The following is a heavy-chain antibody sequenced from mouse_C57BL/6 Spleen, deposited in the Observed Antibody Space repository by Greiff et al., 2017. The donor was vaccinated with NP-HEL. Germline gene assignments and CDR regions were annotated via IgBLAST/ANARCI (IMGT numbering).Heavy chain of an antibody. D-gene: IGHD2-1*01. CDR2: IDPETGGT. J-gene: IGHJ2*01. Sequence: QVQLKQSGAELVRPGASVTLSCKASGYTFTDYEMHWVKQTPVHGLEWIGAIDPETGGTAYNQKFKGKAILTADKSSSTAYMELRSLTSEDSAVYYCTRWVYYGNYFPFDYWGQGTTLTVSS. CDR3: TRWVYYGNYFPFDY. CDR1: GYTFTDYE. V-gene: IGHV1-15*01.